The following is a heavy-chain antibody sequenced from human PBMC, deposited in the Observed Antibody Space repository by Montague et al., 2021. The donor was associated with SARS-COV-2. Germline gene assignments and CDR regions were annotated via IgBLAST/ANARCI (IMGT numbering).Heavy chain of an antibody. Sequence: TLSLTCAVSGGSINSGGYSWSWIRQSPGKGLEWIGYILHSGSTYYNPSLWGRVTISVDRSKSQFSLNLTSMTAADTAVYFCARAASPRGAFDVWGQGTVVTVSS. D-gene: IGHD3-10*01. V-gene: IGHV4-30-2*06. CDR3: ARAASPRGAFDV. CDR2: ILHSGST. J-gene: IGHJ3*01. CDR1: GGSINSGGYS.